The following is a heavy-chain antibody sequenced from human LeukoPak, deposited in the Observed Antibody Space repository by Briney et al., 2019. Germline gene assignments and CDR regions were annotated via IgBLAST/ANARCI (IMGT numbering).Heavy chain of an antibody. CDR1: GFTFTDYY. CDR3: ARRSWSHAFDV. D-gene: IGHD2-15*01. V-gene: IGHV3-11*01. Sequence: GGSLRLSCAASGFTFTDYYMSWIRQTPGKGLEWISYISGREITIYYTDSVNGRFTISRDNTNNLLYLQMDSLRAEDTATYYCARRSWSHAFDVWGRGTFVTVS. J-gene: IGHJ3*01. CDR2: ISGREITI.